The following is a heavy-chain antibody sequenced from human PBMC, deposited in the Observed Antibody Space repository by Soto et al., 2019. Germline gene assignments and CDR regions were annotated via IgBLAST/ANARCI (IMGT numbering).Heavy chain of an antibody. V-gene: IGHV3-7*01. J-gene: IGHJ4*02. CDR1: GFTFSTYW. Sequence: EVQLVQSGGDLVQPGGSLRLSCVASGFTFSTYWMTWVRQAPGMGLEWVAGIKEDGSEEVYVDSVKGRFSISRDNAKTSLYLQLNSLRAADGAVYSCAKAISSSFSNFDYWGQGSLVTVSS. CDR3: AKAISSSFSNFDY. CDR2: IKEDGSEE. D-gene: IGHD6-6*01.